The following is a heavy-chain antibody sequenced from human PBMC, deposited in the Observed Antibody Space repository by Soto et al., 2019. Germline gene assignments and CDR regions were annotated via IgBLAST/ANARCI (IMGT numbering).Heavy chain of an antibody. CDR1: GYTFTSYD. V-gene: IGHV1-8*01. CDR2: MNPNSGNT. CDR3: ASWGPGDGDDFWSGYHPGMDV. Sequence: QVQLVQSGAEVKKPGASVKVSCKASGYTFTSYDINWVRQATGQGLEWMGWMNPNSGNTGYAQKFQGRVTMTRNTSISTAYMELRSLRSADTAVYCCASWGPGDGDDFWSGYHPGMDVWGQGTTVTVSS. D-gene: IGHD3-3*01. J-gene: IGHJ6*02.